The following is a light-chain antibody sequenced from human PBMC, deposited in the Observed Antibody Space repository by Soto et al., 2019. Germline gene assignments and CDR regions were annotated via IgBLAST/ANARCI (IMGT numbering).Light chain of an antibody. V-gene: IGLV1-40*01. Sequence: QSVLTQPPSVSGAPGQRVTISCTGSSSNIGAGYDVHWYQQLPGTAPKLLISVNSNRLSGVPDRFSGSKSGTSASLAITGLQAEDEADYYCQSYDSSLSALFGGGTKLTVL. J-gene: IGLJ3*02. CDR2: VNS. CDR1: SSNIGAGYD. CDR3: QSYDSSLSAL.